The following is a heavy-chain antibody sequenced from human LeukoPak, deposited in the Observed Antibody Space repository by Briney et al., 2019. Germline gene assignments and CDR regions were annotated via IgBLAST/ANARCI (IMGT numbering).Heavy chain of an antibody. Sequence: GGSLRLSCAASGFTFDDYAMHWVRQAPGKGLEWVSGISWNSGSIGYADSVKGRFTISRDNAKNSLCLQMNSLRAEDTAVYYCARAFYYYDTSGFAFDIWGQGTMVTVSS. D-gene: IGHD3-22*01. V-gene: IGHV3-9*01. J-gene: IGHJ3*02. CDR3: ARAFYYYDTSGFAFDI. CDR1: GFTFDDYA. CDR2: ISWNSGSI.